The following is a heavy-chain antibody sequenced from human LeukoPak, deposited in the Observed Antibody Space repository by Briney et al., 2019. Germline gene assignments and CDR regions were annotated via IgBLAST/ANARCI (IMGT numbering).Heavy chain of an antibody. CDR2: IYYSGST. J-gene: IGHJ3*02. D-gene: IGHD3-22*01. V-gene: IGHV4-30-4*08. CDR3: ATHSSGYDSGNDAFNI. CDR1: GGSISSGDYY. Sequence: SETLSLTCTVSGGSISSGDYYWSWIRQPPGKGLEWIGYIYYSGSTYYNPSLKSRVTISVDTSKNRFSLKLSSVTAADTAVYYCATHSSGYDSGNDAFNIWGQGTMVTVSS.